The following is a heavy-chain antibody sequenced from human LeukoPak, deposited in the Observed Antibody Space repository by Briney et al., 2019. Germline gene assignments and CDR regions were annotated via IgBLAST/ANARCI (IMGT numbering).Heavy chain of an antibody. CDR2: IYYSGST. J-gene: IGHJ4*02. V-gene: IGHV4-39*07. Sequence: SETLSLTCTVSGGSISSSSYYWGWIRQPPGKGLEWIGSIYYSGSTYYNPSLKSRVTISVDTSKNQFSLKLSSVTAADTAVYYCARVGAGLLWFGDLGSFFDYWGQGTLVTVSS. D-gene: IGHD3-10*01. CDR1: GGSISSSSYY. CDR3: ARVGAGLLWFGDLGSFFDY.